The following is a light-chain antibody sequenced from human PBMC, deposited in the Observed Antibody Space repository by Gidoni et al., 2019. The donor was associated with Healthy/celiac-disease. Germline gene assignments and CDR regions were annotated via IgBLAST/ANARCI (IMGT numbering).Light chain of an antibody. J-gene: IGKJ5*01. CDR1: QSVSSN. CDR3: QQYNNWPPIT. CDR2: GAS. V-gene: IGKV3-15*01. Sequence: EIVMTQSTATLSVSPGERATFSCRASQSVSSNLAWYQQTPGQAPRLLIYGASTRATGIPSRFSGSGSGTEFTLTISILQSEDFAVYYCQQYNNWPPITFGQGTRLEIK.